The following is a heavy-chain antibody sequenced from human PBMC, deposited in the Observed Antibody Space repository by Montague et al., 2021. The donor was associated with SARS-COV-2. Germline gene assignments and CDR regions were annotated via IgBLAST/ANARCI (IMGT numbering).Heavy chain of an antibody. CDR2: VVHSGNT. J-gene: IGHJ4*02. V-gene: IGHV4-34*01. D-gene: IGHD5-24*01. CDR3: ARGTRAVQITPGFRY. Sequence: SETLSLTCAVYGRCFHILTRGRIGQAQGKAPERIREVVHSGNTKYNPSLKSRVTISVDTSKNQFSLNLTSVTAADTAIYYCARGTRAVQITPGFRYWGQGTQVAVSS. CDR1: GRCFHILT.